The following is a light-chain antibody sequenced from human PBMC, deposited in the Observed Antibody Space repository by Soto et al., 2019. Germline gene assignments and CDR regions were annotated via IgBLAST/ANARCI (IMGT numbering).Light chain of an antibody. CDR1: SSDVGGYNS. CDR3: SSYTRSNTYV. Sequence: QSALTQPASVSGSPGQSIAISCTGTSSDVGGYNSVSWYQQHPGKATKLINYNVSNRPSGVSDRLSGSKSGNTASQTISRLQAEDEADYYCSSYTRSNTYVFGTGTKVTVL. CDR2: NVS. V-gene: IGLV2-14*03. J-gene: IGLJ1*01.